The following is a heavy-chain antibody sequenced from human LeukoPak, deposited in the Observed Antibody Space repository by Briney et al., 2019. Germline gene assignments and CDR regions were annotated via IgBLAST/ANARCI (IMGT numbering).Heavy chain of an antibody. J-gene: IGHJ4*02. D-gene: IGHD3-22*01. V-gene: IGHV1-46*01. Sequence: GASVKVSCKASGYTFTSYGISWVRQAPGQGLEWMGIINPSGGSTSYAQKFQGRVTMTRDTSTSTVYMELSSLRSEDTAVYYCARGQYYYDSSAGLPTPYFDYWGQGTLVTVSS. CDR2: INPSGGST. CDR1: GYTFTSYG. CDR3: ARGQYYYDSSAGLPTPYFDY.